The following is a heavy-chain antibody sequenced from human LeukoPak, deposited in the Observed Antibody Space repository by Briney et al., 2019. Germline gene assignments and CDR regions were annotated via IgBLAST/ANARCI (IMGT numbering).Heavy chain of an antibody. V-gene: IGHV3-23*01. CDR3: AKDRERYGAAGTGFDY. Sequence: PGGSLRLSCAASGFTFSSYAMSWVRQAPGKGLEWVSAISGSGGSTYYADSVKGRFTISRDNSKNTLYLQMNSLRAEDTAVYYCAKDRERYGAAGTGFDYWGQGTLVTVSS. CDR1: GFTFSSYA. CDR2: ISGSGGST. J-gene: IGHJ4*02. D-gene: IGHD6-13*01.